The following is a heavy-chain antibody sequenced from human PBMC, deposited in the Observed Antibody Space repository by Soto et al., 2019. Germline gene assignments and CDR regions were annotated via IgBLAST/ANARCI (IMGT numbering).Heavy chain of an antibody. D-gene: IGHD3-10*01. V-gene: IGHV1-18*01. J-gene: IGHJ6*03. CDR3: ARVKEARGVIPDYYYMDV. CDR2: ISAYNGNT. CDR1: GYTFTIYG. Sequence: GASVKVSCKASGYTFTIYGIIWVRQAPGQGLEWMGWISAYNGNTNYAQKLQGRVTMTTDTSTSTAYMELRSLRSDDTTVYYCARVKEARGVIPDYYYMDVWGKGTTVTVSS.